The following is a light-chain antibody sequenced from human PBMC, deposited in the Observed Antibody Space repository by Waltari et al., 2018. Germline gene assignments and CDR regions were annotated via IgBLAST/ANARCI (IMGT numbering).Light chain of an antibody. CDR1: SSDIGGYNY. Sequence: QAALTQPRSVSGSPGQSVTISCTGTSSDIGGYNYVSWYQQHPGTAPKLMTYEVSRRPSWVSDRFSGSKSGNTASLTISVLQAEDEADYYCSSYAGSNIFLFGGGTRLTVL. CDR2: EVS. CDR3: SSYAGSNIFL. J-gene: IGLJ2*01. V-gene: IGLV2-11*01.